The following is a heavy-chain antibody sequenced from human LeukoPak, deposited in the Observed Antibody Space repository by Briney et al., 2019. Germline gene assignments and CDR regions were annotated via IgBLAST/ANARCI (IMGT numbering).Heavy chain of an antibody. CDR2: ISYDGSNK. D-gene: IGHD2-21*01. CDR1: GFTFSSYG. Sequence: GRSLRLSCAASGFTFSSYGMHWVRQAPGKGLEWVAVISYDGSNKYYADSVKGRFTISRDNSKNTLYLQMNSLRAEDTAVYYCAKGGALWTPEVGIRNDYFDYWGQGTLVTVSS. V-gene: IGHV3-30*18. CDR3: AKGGALWTPEVGIRNDYFDY. J-gene: IGHJ4*02.